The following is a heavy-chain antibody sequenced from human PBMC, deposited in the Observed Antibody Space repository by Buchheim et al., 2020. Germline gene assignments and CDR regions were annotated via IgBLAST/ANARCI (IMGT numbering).Heavy chain of an antibody. J-gene: IGHJ4*02. CDR1: GFTFSSYG. CDR3: AKSGYHD. V-gene: IGHV3-30*18. CDR2: ISYDGSNK. D-gene: IGHD5-12*01. Sequence: QVQLVESGGGVVQPGRSLRLSCAASGFTFSSYGMHWVRQAPGKGLEWVAVISYDGSNKYYADSVKGRFTISRDNSKNTLYLQMDSLRAEGTAVYYCAKSGYHDWGQGTL.